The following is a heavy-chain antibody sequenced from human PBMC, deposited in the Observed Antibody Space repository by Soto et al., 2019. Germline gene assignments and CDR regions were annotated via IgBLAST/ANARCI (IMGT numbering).Heavy chain of an antibody. CDR3: ARLGGFFQAIDS. V-gene: IGHV4-59*08. CDR1: GGSISPYY. J-gene: IGHJ5*01. Sequence: SETLSLTCTVSGGSISPYYWSWIRQPPGKGLEWIGYIYFAGTTKYNPSLKSRVTISVDSSKNQFSLNLTSVTAADTAVYYCARLGGFFQAIDSWGRGTLVTVFS. D-gene: IGHD2-15*01. CDR2: IYFAGTT.